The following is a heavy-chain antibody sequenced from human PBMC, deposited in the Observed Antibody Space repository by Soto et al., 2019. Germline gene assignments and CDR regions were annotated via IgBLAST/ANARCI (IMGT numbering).Heavy chain of an antibody. V-gene: IGHV4-4*02. CDR3: ARAGLGTLFRGFNWLGP. CDR1: GDSISSSNW. J-gene: IGHJ5*02. D-gene: IGHD3-10*01. Sequence: QVQLRESGPGLVKPSGTLSLTCAVSGDSISSSNWWSWVRQPPGKGLEWIGEIYHSGSANDNPSLTSRLTMSVDKSKNQFSLNLASVTVADTAVYYCARAGLGTLFRGFNWLGPWGPGTLVTISS. CDR2: IYHSGSA.